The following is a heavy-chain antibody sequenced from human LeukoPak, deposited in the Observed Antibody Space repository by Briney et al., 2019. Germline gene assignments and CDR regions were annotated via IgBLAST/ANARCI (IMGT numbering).Heavy chain of an antibody. D-gene: IGHD6-19*01. Sequence: PGRSLRLSCAASGFTFSSYAMHWVRQAPGKGLGWVAVMSYDGSNKYYADSVKGRFTISRDNSKNTLYLQMNSLRAEDTAVYYCEAVAADFDYWGQGTLVTVSS. V-gene: IGHV3-30-3*01. J-gene: IGHJ4*02. CDR1: GFTFSSYA. CDR3: EAVAADFDY. CDR2: MSYDGSNK.